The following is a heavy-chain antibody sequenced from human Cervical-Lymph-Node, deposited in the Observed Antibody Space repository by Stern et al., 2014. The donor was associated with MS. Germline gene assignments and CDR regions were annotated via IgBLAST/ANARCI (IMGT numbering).Heavy chain of an antibody. V-gene: IGHV1-69*01. CDR1: GGTFNVYA. Sequence: QVQLVESGPEVMKPASSVRVSCQVSGGTFNVYAINWLRHAPRQGLEWMGGIIPIIGIANYAQKFRGRVIISADESTRTSSMQLSSLTSNDTAVYYCARDGRHTNNYGLDVWGQGTTVTVSS. J-gene: IGHJ6*02. CDR3: ARDGRHTNNYGLDV. CDR2: IIPIIGIA.